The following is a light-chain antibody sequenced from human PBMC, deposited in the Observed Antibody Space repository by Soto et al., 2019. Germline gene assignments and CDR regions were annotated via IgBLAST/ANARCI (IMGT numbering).Light chain of an antibody. CDR2: AAS. J-gene: IGKJ3*01. Sequence: DLQMTQSPSSLSASAGDRVTITCRASQSISSYLNWYQQKPGKAPKLLIYAASNLQSEVPSRFSGSGSGTDFTLTISSLQPEDFATYFCQQSSMTPFTFGPGTKVEIK. CDR3: QQSSMTPFT. CDR1: QSISSY. V-gene: IGKV1-39*01.